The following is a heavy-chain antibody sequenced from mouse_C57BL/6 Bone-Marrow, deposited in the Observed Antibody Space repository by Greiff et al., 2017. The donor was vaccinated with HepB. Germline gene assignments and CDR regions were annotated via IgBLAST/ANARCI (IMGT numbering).Heavy chain of an antibody. CDR3: ARHELRPFAY. V-gene: IGHV5-6*01. CDR1: GFTFSSYG. CDR2: ISSGGSYT. J-gene: IGHJ3*01. Sequence: EVKLVDSGGDLVKPGGSLKLSCAASGFTFSSYGMSWVRQTPDKRLEWVATISSGGSYTYYPDSVKGRFTISRDNAKNTLYLQMSSLKSEDTAMYYCARHELRPFAYWGQGTLVTVSA. D-gene: IGHD1-2*01.